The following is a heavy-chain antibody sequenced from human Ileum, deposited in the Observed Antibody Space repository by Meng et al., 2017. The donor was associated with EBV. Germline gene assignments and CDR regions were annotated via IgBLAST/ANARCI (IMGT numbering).Heavy chain of an antibody. CDR2: INTNTGNP. Sequence: QVQLVQSGAEVKRPGASVKVSCKAAGYTFTGYYKQWVRQAPGQGLEWMGWINTNTGNPTYAQGFTGRFVFSLDTSVSTAYLQISSLKAEDTAVYYCARALGSRGSGRFDSWGQGTLVTVSS. CDR3: ARALGSRGSGRFDS. J-gene: IGHJ5*01. D-gene: IGHD2-2*01. V-gene: IGHV7-4-1*02. CDR1: GYTFTGYY.